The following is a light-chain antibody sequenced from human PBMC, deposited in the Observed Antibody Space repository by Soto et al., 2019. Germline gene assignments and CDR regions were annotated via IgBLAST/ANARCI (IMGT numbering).Light chain of an antibody. CDR1: SSNIGSNT. CDR2: SNN. V-gene: IGLV1-44*01. Sequence: QSVLTQPPSASGTPGQRVTISCSGSSSNIGSNTVNWYQQLPGTAPKLLIYSNNQRPSGVPDRFSGSKSGTSASLAISGLQSGDEPDYYCPAWDDSLNGWVFGGGTKLPAL. J-gene: IGLJ3*02. CDR3: PAWDDSLNGWV.